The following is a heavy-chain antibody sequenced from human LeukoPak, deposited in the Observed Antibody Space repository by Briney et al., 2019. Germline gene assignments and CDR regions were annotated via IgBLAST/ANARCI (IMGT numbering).Heavy chain of an antibody. CDR3: ATDPRLLMC. CDR2: ISGSGSDI. J-gene: IGHJ4*01. CDR1: GFTFTSYA. D-gene: IGHD2-8*01. Sequence: PGGSLRLSCEPSGFTFTSYAMSWVRPAPGKGLEWLAYISGSGSDIYFADSVKGRFTISRDKAKNSLYLQMNSLRPEDTALYYCATDPRLLMCWVHGTLVTVRS. V-gene: IGHV3-21*05.